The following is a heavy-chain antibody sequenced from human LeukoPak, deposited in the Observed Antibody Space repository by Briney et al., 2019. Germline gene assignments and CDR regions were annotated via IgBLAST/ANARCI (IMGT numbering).Heavy chain of an antibody. CDR2: IYTSGST. V-gene: IGHV4-4*07. CDR3: ARDRNCSGGSCYANWFDP. D-gene: IGHD2-15*01. CDR1: GGSISSYY. Sequence: SETLSLTCTVSGGSISSYYWSWIRQPAGKGLEWIGRIYTSGSTNYNPSHKSRVTMSVDTSKNQFSLKLSSVTAADTAVYYCARDRNCSGGSCYANWFDPWGQGTLVTVSS. J-gene: IGHJ5*02.